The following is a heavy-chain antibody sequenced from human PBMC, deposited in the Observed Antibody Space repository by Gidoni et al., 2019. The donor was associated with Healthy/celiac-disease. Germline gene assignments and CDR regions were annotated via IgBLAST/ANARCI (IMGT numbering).Heavy chain of an antibody. J-gene: IGHJ4*02. CDR3: ARGVIYYDSSGPIDY. CDR1: GFPSRSYG. D-gene: IGHD3-22*01. V-gene: IGHV3-33*01. Sequence: QVQLVESGGGVVTPGSSLRLSCASSGFPSRSYGMHWVRQAPGKGLEWVAVIWYDGSNKYYADSVKGRFTISRDNSKNTLYLQMNSLRAEDTAVYYCARGVIYYDSSGPIDYWGQGTLVTVSS. CDR2: IWYDGSNK.